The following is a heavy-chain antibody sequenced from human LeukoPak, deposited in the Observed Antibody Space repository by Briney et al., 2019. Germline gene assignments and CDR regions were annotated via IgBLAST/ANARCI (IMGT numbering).Heavy chain of an antibody. CDR3: AREVFGGSSYFDY. CDR2: IYHSGST. CDR1: DGSISSGGYS. Sequence: PSQTLSLTCAVSDGSISSGGYSWSWIRQPPGKGLEWIGYIYHSGSTYYNPSLKSRVTISVDRSKNQFSLKLSSVTAADTAVYYCAREVFGGSSYFDYWGQGTLVTVSS. D-gene: IGHD3-10*02. J-gene: IGHJ4*02. V-gene: IGHV4-30-2*01.